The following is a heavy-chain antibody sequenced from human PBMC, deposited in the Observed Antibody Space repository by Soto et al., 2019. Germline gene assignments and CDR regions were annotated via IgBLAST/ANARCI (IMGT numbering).Heavy chain of an antibody. V-gene: IGHV1-2*02. CDR3: ARPPGYISDWYYFDL. Sequence: ASVKVSCKTSGYTFIDYYMHWVRQAPGQGFEWMGRISPRSGGTNYAQKFQGRVTMTWDTSLNTAYMELSSLISEDTAVYYCARPPGYISDWYYFDLWGQGTLVTVSS. CDR2: ISPRSGGT. J-gene: IGHJ4*02. D-gene: IGHD3-9*01. CDR1: GYTFIDYY.